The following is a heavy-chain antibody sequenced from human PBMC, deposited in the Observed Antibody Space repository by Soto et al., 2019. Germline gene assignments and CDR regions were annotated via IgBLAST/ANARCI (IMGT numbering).Heavy chain of an antibody. CDR2: IYWDDDK. Sequence: SGPTLVNPTQTLTLTCTFSGFSLSTRGVGVGWNRQPPGKAMEWLALIYWDDDKRYRPSLKSRLTITKDTSKNQVVLTLTKLDTVDTATYYCARGGWTTYYSPFFDYWGQGTLVTVSS. J-gene: IGHJ4*02. D-gene: IGHD3-10*01. CDR1: GFSLSTRGVG. CDR3: ARGGWTTYYSPFFDY. V-gene: IGHV2-5*02.